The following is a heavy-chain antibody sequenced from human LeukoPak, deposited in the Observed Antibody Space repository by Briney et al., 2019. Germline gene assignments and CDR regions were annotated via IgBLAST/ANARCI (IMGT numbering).Heavy chain of an antibody. CDR2: MYHSGST. D-gene: IGHD4-23*01. Sequence: SETLSLTCSVSGYSISSAYYWGWIRQPPGKGLEWIGTMYHSGSTNYNPSLKSRVTISVDTSKNQFSLKLSSVTAEDTAVYYCAREVTLYYYYYMDVWGEGTTVTISS. V-gene: IGHV4-38-2*02. CDR3: AREVTLYYYYYMDV. CDR1: GYSISSAYY. J-gene: IGHJ6*03.